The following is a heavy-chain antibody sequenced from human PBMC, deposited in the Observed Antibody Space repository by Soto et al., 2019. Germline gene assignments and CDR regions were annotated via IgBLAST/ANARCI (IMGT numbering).Heavy chain of an antibody. J-gene: IGHJ5*02. D-gene: IGHD6-13*01. V-gene: IGHV1-69*01. CDR3: AREAGYNWFEP. Sequence: QVQLVQSGSEVKRPGSSVRVSCKAVGGTFSDYVISWVRQAPGQGLEWMGGIIAMSGTVNNAQKFQDRVTITADESTSTAYMELSSLRSEDTAIYYCAREAGYNWFEPWGQGTLVTVSS. CDR2: IIAMSGTV. CDR1: GGTFSDYV.